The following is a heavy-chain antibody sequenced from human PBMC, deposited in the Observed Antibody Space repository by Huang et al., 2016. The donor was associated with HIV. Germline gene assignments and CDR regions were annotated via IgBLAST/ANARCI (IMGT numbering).Heavy chain of an antibody. V-gene: IGHV3-30*04. Sequence: QVQLVESGGGVVQPGRSLRLSCAASGFPFTNDAMHWVRQAPGKGLEWVTLISYTGSNIYYTDSVKGRFSISRDNSKSTMFLHMNRLRFEDTAVYYCARGRDGRSGFYFGDFDNWGQGILVTVSS. D-gene: IGHD3-22*01. J-gene: IGHJ4*02. CDR2: ISYTGSNI. CDR3: ARGRDGRSGFYFGDFDN. CDR1: GFPFTNDA.